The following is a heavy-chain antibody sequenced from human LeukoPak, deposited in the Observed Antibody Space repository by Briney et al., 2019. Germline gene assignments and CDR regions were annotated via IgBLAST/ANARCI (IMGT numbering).Heavy chain of an antibody. CDR3: ARGGSYSEYSQH. V-gene: IGHV1-2*02. Sequence: GASVNVSCKASGYSFTGYYMHWVRQAPGQGLEWMGWINPNSGGTDYAQMLQGRVTMTRDTSITTAYMELSSLRSDDTAVYYCARGGSYSEYSQHWGQGTLVTVSS. CDR2: INPNSGGT. CDR1: GYSFTGYY. D-gene: IGHD1-26*01. J-gene: IGHJ1*01.